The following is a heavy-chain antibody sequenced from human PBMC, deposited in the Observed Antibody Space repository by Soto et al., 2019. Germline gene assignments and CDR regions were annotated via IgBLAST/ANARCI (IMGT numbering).Heavy chain of an antibody. CDR1: GGSISSGGYY. Sequence: SETLSLTCTVSGGSISSGGYYWSWIRQHPGKGLEWIGYIYYSGSTYYNPSLKSRVTISVDTSKNQFSLKLSSVTAADTAVYYCARESRRFGEPLPRPGRGARYYYGMDVWGQGTTVTVSS. CDR2: IYYSGST. D-gene: IGHD3-10*01. V-gene: IGHV4-31*03. J-gene: IGHJ6*02. CDR3: ARESRRFGEPLPRPGRGARYYYGMDV.